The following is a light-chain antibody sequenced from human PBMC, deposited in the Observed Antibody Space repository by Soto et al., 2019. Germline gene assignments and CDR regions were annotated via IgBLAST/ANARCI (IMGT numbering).Light chain of an antibody. V-gene: IGLV3-9*01. Sequence: SYELTQPLSVSVALGQTARITCGGNNIGSKYVHWHQQRPGQAPVLVIYRDSNRPSGIPERFSGSNSGNAATLTISRAQAGDEADYYCQVWDSSTVVFGGGTKLTVL. J-gene: IGLJ2*01. CDR3: QVWDSSTVV. CDR1: NIGSKY. CDR2: RDS.